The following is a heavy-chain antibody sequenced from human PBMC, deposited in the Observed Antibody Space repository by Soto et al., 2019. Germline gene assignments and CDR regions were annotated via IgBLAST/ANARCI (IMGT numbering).Heavy chain of an antibody. D-gene: IGHD6-13*01. Sequence: QITLKESGPTLVKPTQTLTLTCTFSGFSLSTTRVGVGWIRQPPGEALEWLALLYWDDDKLYSPSLNRTLTITKDTSKNQVVLTLTNMDPVDTATYYCAHSKTAGMRYYFDYWGQGTLVTVSS. CDR1: GFSLSTTRVG. J-gene: IGHJ4*02. V-gene: IGHV2-5*02. CDR3: AHSKTAGMRYYFDY. CDR2: LYWDDDK.